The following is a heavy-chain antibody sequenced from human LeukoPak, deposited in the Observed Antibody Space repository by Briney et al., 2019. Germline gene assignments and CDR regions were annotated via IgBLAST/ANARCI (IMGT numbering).Heavy chain of an antibody. CDR2: LRFDGSNR. Sequence: GGSLRLSCAASGFTFSSYDMHWVRQVPGKGLEWVAYLRFDGSNRYFADSVKGRFTISRDNSENTVFLQMNSLRAEDTAVYYCARDRFLNSSSPFDPWGQGTLVTVSS. V-gene: IGHV3-30*02. CDR3: ARDRFLNSSSPFDP. J-gene: IGHJ5*02. CDR1: GFTFSSYD. D-gene: IGHD6-13*01.